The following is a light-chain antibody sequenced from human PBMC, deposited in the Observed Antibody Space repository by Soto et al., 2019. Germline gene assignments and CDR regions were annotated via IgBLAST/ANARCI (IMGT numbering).Light chain of an antibody. CDR1: QSISSW. CDR3: QRYNNWLT. Sequence: DIQMTQSPSTLSASVGDRVSITCRASQSISSWLAWYQQKPGKAPKLLIYDASSLESGVPSRFSGSGSGTEFTLPSSSLQHDDFATYYCQRYNNWLTFGGGTKVEIK. CDR2: DAS. V-gene: IGKV1-5*01. J-gene: IGKJ4*01.